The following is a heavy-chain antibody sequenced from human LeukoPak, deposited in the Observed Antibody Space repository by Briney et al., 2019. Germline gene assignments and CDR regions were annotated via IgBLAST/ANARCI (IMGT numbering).Heavy chain of an antibody. CDR3: AWGYSYTSF. Sequence: QAGGSLRLSCAASGFTFSNSWVFWVRQAPGKGLVWVSRINNDGSSTTYADSVKGRFSISRDNAKNTLYLQMNSLRAEDTAVYYCAWGYSYTSFWGQGTLVTVSS. D-gene: IGHD5-18*01. CDR1: GFTFSNSW. V-gene: IGHV3-74*01. CDR2: INNDGSST. J-gene: IGHJ4*02.